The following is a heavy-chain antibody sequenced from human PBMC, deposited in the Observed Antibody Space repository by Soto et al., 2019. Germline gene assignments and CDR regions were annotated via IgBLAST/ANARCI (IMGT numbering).Heavy chain of an antibody. Sequence: QVQLVESGGGVVQPGRSLRLSCAASGFTFSNYGMHWVRQAPGKGLEWVAIIWHDGNNKYYADSVRGRFIISRDNSKNRLYLQRNSRRAEDTAVYYCASDLVGASDSYGLDVWGQGTPFTVSS. V-gene: IGHV3-33*01. CDR2: IWHDGNNK. J-gene: IGHJ6*02. CDR3: ASDLVGASDSYGLDV. CDR1: GFTFSNYG. D-gene: IGHD1-26*01.